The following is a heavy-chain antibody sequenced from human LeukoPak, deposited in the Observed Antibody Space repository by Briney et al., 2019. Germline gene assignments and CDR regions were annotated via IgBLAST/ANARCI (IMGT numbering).Heavy chain of an antibody. CDR2: IWYDGSNK. Sequence: GRSLRLSCAASGFTFSSYGMHWVRQAPGKGLEWVAVIWYDGSNKYYADSVKGRFTISRDNSKNTLYLQMNSLRAEDTAVYYCARDEGYCSSTRCNYYYYYGMDVWGQGTTVTVSS. D-gene: IGHD2-2*01. J-gene: IGHJ6*02. CDR1: GFTFSSYG. CDR3: ARDEGYCSSTRCNYYYYYGMDV. V-gene: IGHV3-33*01.